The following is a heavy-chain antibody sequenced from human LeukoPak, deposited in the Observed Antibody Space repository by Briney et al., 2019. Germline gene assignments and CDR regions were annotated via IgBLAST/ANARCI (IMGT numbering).Heavy chain of an antibody. D-gene: IGHD3-10*01. CDR2: INTNTGNP. J-gene: IGHJ3*02. CDR1: GYTFTSYA. Sequence: ASVKVSCKASGYTFTSYAMNWVRQAPGQGLEWMGWINTNTGNPTYAQGFTGRFVFSLDTSVSTAYLQISSLKAEDTAVYYCARDRTVRGVIPADAFDIWGQGTMVTVSS. V-gene: IGHV7-4-1*02. CDR3: ARDRTVRGVIPADAFDI.